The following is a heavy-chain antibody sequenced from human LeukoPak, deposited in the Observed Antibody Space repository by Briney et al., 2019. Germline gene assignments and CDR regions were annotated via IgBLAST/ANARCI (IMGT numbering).Heavy chain of an antibody. CDR2: IYYSGST. D-gene: IGHD3-22*01. CDR3: ARHRSRYYYDRSGYYFDY. CDR1: GGSISSYY. Sequence: PSETLSLTCTVSGGSISSYYWSWIRPPPGKGLEWIGYIYYSGSTTSHPAHKRRVSISADTSKNQFSLKLSSVTASDAAVYYCARHRSRYYYDRSGYYFDYWGQRTLGTVSS. J-gene: IGHJ4*02. V-gene: IGHV4-59*08.